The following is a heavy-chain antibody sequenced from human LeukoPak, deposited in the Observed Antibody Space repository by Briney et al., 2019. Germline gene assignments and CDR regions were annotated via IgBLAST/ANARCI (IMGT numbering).Heavy chain of an antibody. V-gene: IGHV4-61*02. CDR1: GGSISSGSYY. CDR2: IYTSGRT. J-gene: IGHJ4*02. D-gene: IGHD6-13*01. Sequence: SQTLSLTCTVSGGSISSGSYYWSWIRQPAGKGLEWIGRIYTSGRTNYNPSLKSRVTISVDTSKNQFSLKLSSVTAADTAVYYCARARSSWYGALFDYWGQGTLVTVSS. CDR3: ARARSSWYGALFDY.